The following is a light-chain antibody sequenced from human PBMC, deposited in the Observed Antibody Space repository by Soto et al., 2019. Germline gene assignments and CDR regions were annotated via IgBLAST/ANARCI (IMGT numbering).Light chain of an antibody. Sequence: DIQMTQSPSTLSASVGARAPITCRASQSISSWLAWYQQKPGKAPKLLISKASSLESGVPSRFSGSGSGTEFTLTISSLQPDDFATYYCQHYNSYSGAFGQGPTVDIK. CDR3: QHYNSYSGA. V-gene: IGKV1-5*03. J-gene: IGKJ1*01. CDR2: KAS. CDR1: QSISSW.